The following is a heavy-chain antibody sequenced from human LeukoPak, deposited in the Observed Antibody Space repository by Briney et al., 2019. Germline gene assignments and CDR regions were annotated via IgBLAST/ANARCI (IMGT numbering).Heavy chain of an antibody. CDR1: GFTFSSYA. D-gene: IGHD4-17*01. Sequence: GGSLRLSCAASGFTFSSYAMHGVRPAPGKGLEGVAVISYDGSNKYYADSVKGRFTISRDNSKNTLYLQMNSLRAEDTAVYYCATDSDYGDYVEDYWGQGTLVTVSA. V-gene: IGHV3-30*04. CDR3: ATDSDYGDYVEDY. CDR2: ISYDGSNK. J-gene: IGHJ4*02.